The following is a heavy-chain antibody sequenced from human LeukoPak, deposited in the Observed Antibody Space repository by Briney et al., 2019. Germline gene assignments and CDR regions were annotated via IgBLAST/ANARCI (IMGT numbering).Heavy chain of an antibody. Sequence: SETLSLTCTVSGGSISSGDYYWSWIRQPPGKGLEWIGYIYYSGSTYYNPSLKSRVTISVDTSKNQFSLKLSSVTAADTAVYYCARGGHYDFWSGYGLDYWGQGTLVTVSS. D-gene: IGHD3-3*01. V-gene: IGHV4-30-4*08. CDR1: GGSISSGDYY. CDR3: ARGGHYDFWSGYGLDY. J-gene: IGHJ4*02. CDR2: IYYSGST.